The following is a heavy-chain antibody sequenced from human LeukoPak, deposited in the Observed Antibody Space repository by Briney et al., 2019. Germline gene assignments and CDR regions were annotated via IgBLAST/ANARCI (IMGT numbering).Heavy chain of an antibody. V-gene: IGHV3-33*06. Sequence: SGRSLRLSCAASGFTFSSYGMHWVRQAPGKGLEWVAVIWYDGSNKYYADSVKGRFTISRDNSKNTLYLQMNSLRAEDTAVYYCAKRPLIGIYLDYWGQGTLVTVSS. CDR2: IWYDGSNK. CDR1: GFTFSSYG. J-gene: IGHJ4*02. D-gene: IGHD1-20*01. CDR3: AKRPLIGIYLDY.